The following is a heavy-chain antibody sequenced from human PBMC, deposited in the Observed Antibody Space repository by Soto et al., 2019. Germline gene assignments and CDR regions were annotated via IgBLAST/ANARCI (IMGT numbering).Heavy chain of an antibody. CDR3: ASAGLRYFDWLFHDY. Sequence: ASVKVSCKASGYTLTSHYMHWVRQAPGQGLEWMGIINPSGGSTSYAQKFQGRVTMTRDTSTSTVYMELSSLRSEDTAVYYCASAGLRYFDWLFHDYWGQGTLVTVSS. CDR2: INPSGGST. J-gene: IGHJ4*02. CDR1: GYTLTSHY. V-gene: IGHV1-46*03. D-gene: IGHD3-9*01.